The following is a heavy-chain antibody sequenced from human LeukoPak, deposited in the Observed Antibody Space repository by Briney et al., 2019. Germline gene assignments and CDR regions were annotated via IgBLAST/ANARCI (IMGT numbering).Heavy chain of an antibody. CDR2: IKQDGSEK. D-gene: IGHD3-3*01. Sequence: PGGSLRLSCAASGFTFSSYWINWVRQAPGKGLEWVANIKQDGSEKYYVDSVKGRFTISRDNAKNSLYLQMNSLRAEDTAVYYCAKALRFLGLDAFDIWGQGTMVTVSS. CDR3: AKALRFLGLDAFDI. J-gene: IGHJ3*02. CDR1: GFTFSSYW. V-gene: IGHV3-7*01.